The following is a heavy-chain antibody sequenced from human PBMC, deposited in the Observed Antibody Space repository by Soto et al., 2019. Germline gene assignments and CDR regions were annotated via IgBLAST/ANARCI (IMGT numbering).Heavy chain of an antibody. V-gene: IGHV3-21*01. CDR2: ISSSSSYI. D-gene: IGHD3-10*01. CDR3: ARDKGPYYYGSGSLDTNFDY. J-gene: IGHJ4*02. CDR1: GFTFSSYS. Sequence: GGSLRLSCAASGFTFSSYSMNWVRQAPGKGLEWVSSISSSSSYIYYADSVKGRFTISRDNAKNSLYLQMNSLRAEDTAVYYCARDKGPYYYGSGSLDTNFDYWGQGTLVNVSS.